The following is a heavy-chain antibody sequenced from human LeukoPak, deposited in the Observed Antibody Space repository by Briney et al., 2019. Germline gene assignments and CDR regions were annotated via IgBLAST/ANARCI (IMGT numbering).Heavy chain of an antibody. D-gene: IGHD3-22*01. CDR2: IIPIFGTA. J-gene: IGHJ4*02. CDR1: GGTFSSYA. Sequence: ASVKVSCKAPGGTFSSYAISWVRQAPGQGLGWIAGIIPIFGTAHYAQTFQGRVTVTSDVSTSTAYMELSSLRSEDTAVYYCARDLGGITMMDWGQGTLVTVSS. V-gene: IGHV1-69*13. CDR3: ARDLGGITMMD.